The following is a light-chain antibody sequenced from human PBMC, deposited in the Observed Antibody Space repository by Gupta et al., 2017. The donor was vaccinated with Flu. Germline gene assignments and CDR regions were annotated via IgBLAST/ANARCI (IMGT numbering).Light chain of an antibody. J-gene: IGLJ3*02. CDR1: NIEEKS. CDR3: QVWDVSSAHWV. CDR2: GDS. V-gene: IGLV3-21*02. Sequence: SYVLAQPPSVSVAPGQTATITCGGNNIEEKSVHWYQLRPGRAPGLVVYGDSARPSGIPERLSGSNSGNTATLTISTVEAGDEADYYCQVWDVSSAHWVFGGGTMLTVL.